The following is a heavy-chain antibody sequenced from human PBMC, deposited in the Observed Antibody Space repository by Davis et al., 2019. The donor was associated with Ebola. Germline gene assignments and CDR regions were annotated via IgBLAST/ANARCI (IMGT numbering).Heavy chain of an antibody. CDR1: GYTFTGYY. Sequence: ASVKVSCKASGYTFTGYYMHWVRQAPGQGLEWMGWINPSSGGTNYAQKFQGWVTMTRDTSASTAYMELSSLRSEDTAVYYCARGTYGDSIFDYWGQGTLVTVSS. CDR3: ARGTYGDSIFDY. J-gene: IGHJ4*02. CDR2: INPSSGGT. V-gene: IGHV1-2*04. D-gene: IGHD4-17*01.